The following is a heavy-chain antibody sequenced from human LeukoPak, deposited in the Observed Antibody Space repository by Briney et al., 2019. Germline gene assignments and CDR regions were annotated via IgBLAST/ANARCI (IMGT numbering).Heavy chain of an antibody. CDR3: TTPGTFDY. V-gene: IGHV3-15*01. Sequence: GRSLRLSCAASRFTFSSYAMLWVRQLPGKGLEWVGRIKSKTDGGTTDYAAPVKGRFTISRDDSKNTLYLQMNSLKTEDTAVYYCTTPGTFDYWGQGTLVTVSS. CDR1: RFTFSSYA. CDR2: IKSKTDGGTT. D-gene: IGHD3-10*01. J-gene: IGHJ4*02.